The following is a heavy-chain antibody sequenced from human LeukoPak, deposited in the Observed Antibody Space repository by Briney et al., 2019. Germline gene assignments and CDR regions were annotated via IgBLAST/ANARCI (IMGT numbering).Heavy chain of an antibody. CDR1: GGSISSHY. D-gene: IGHD3-10*01. Sequence: SETLSLTCTVSGGSISSHYWSWIRQPPGKGLEWIGYIYYSGSTNYNPSLKSRVTISVDTSKNQFSLKLSSVTAADTAVHYCARHAGSGSCSGYYYYYYGMDVWGQGTTVTVSS. V-gene: IGHV4-59*08. CDR2: IYYSGST. CDR3: ARHAGSGSCSGYYYYYYGMDV. J-gene: IGHJ6*02.